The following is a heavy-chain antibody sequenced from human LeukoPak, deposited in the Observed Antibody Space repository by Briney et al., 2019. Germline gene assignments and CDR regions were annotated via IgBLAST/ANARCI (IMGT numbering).Heavy chain of an antibody. J-gene: IGHJ5*02. V-gene: IGHV4-39*01. CDR2: IYYSGST. Sequence: SETLSLTCTVSGGSISSSSYYWGWIRQPPGKGPEWIGSIYYSGSTYYNPSLKSRVTISVDTSKNQFSLKLSSVTAADTAVYYCARPYCSSTSCWGWFDPWGQGTLVTVSS. CDR3: ARPYCSSTSCWGWFDP. CDR1: GGSISSSSYY. D-gene: IGHD2-2*01.